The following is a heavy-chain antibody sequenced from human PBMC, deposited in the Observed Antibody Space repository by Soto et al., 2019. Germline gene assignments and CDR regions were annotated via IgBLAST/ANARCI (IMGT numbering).Heavy chain of an antibody. D-gene: IGHD3-16*01. CDR1: GTSFSDNS. V-gene: IGHV4-34*02. CDR2: IDHSATT. CDR3: ARLVKGGSFKGGRRTYFWYVDF. Sequence: QVQLQQWGAGLLKPSETLSLTCAVYGTSFSDNSWTWIRQPPGKGLEWLGDIDHSATTNYNPSLETRVTMSMDISKNQFSLKMTSLTVADTAVYYCARLVKGGSFKGGRRTYFWYVDFWGRGTLVTVSS. J-gene: IGHJ2*01.